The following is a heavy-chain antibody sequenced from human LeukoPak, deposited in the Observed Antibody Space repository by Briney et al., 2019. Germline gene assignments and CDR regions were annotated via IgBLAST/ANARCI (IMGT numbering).Heavy chain of an antibody. J-gene: IGHJ3*02. Sequence: GGSLRLSCAASGFTFSSYGMSWVRQAPGKGLEWVSAISGSGGSTYYADSVKGRFTISRDNSKNTLYLQMNSLRAEDTAVYYCVKKGGYRLGAFDIWGQGTMVTVSS. CDR1: GFTFSSYG. CDR2: ISGSGGST. CDR3: VKKGGYRLGAFDI. V-gene: IGHV3-23*01. D-gene: IGHD1-1*01.